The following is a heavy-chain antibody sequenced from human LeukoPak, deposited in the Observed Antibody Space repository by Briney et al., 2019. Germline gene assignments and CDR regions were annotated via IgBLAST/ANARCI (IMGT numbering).Heavy chain of an antibody. V-gene: IGHV1-18*01. CDR2: ISVSNGKT. CDR1: GYTFSSYG. J-gene: IGHJ3*02. Sequence: ASVKVSCKASGYTFSSYGISWVRQAPGEGLEWMGWISVSNGKTKYVQKLQGRVTVTTDTSTSTVYMELRSLRSDDTAVYYCARGDDAFDIWGQGTMVTVSS. CDR3: ARGDDAFDI.